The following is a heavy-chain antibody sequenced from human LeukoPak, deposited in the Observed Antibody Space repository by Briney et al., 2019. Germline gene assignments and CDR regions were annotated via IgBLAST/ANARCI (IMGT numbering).Heavy chain of an antibody. J-gene: IGHJ3*02. CDR2: IYTSGST. D-gene: IGHD2-2*01. CDR1: GSISGYY. CDR3: ARQKCTSASCLTKNAFDI. V-gene: IGHV4-4*09. Sequence: SETLSLTCTVSGSISGYYWSWIRQPPGKGLEWIGYIYTSGSTNYNPSLESRVTISVDTSKNQFSLDLSSVTAADTAVYYCARQKCTSASCLTKNAFDIWGRGTMVTVSS.